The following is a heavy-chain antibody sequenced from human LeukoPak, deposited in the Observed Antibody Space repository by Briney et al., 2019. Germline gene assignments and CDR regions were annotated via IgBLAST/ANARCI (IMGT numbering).Heavy chain of an antibody. J-gene: IGHJ4*02. Sequence: ASVKVSCKASGYTFTSYAMHWVRQAPGQRLEWMGGIIPIFGTANYAQKFQGRVTITADKSTSTAYMELSSLRSEDTAVYYCARSLRSGYDYVDYWGQGTLVTVSS. CDR1: GYTFTSYA. CDR3: ARSLRSGYDYVDY. D-gene: IGHD5-12*01. V-gene: IGHV1-69*06. CDR2: IIPIFGTA.